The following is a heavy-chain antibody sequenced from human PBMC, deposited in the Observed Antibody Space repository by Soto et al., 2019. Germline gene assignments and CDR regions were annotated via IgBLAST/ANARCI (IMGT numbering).Heavy chain of an antibody. CDR1: GYTFTSYG. V-gene: IGHV1-18*04. CDR3: ARSPRVIVAAKGTLDY. Sequence: ASVKVSCKASGYTFTSYGINWVRQAPGQGLEWMGWISASTGNTNYAESVQGRVTLTTDISTSTAYMELRRLTSNDTAVYYCARSPRVIVAAKGTLDYWGQGTPVTVSS. CDR2: ISASTGNT. J-gene: IGHJ4*02. D-gene: IGHD5-12*01.